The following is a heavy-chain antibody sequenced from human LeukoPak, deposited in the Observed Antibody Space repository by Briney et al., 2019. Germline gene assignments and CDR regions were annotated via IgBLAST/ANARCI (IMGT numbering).Heavy chain of an antibody. V-gene: IGHV4-39*07. D-gene: IGHD5-12*01. CDR3: ARESPRLPHRPANWFDP. CDR2: IYYSGST. CDR1: GGSISSSSYY. Sequence: SETLSLTCTVSGGSISSSSYYWGWIRQPPGKGLEWIGSIYYSGSTYYNPSLKSRVTISVDTSKNQFSLKLSSVTAADTAVYYCARESPRLPHRPANWFDPWGQGTLVTVSS. J-gene: IGHJ5*02.